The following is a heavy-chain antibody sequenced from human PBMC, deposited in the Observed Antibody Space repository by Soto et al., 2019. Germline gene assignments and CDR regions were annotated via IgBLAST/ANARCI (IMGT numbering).Heavy chain of an antibody. CDR3: ATDHGAYGPNWIDS. D-gene: IGHD3-10*01. Sequence: EVQLLESGGGLVQPGGSLRLSCAASGFTFSSYAMSWVRQTPGKGLEWVSTLSGSGGTTYYADSVKGQFTISSDNSTSTLYLQMNSLSDEDTAVYYCATDHGAYGPNWIDSWGRGALFAVSS. V-gene: IGHV3-23*01. CDR2: LSGSGGTT. CDR1: GFTFSSYA. J-gene: IGHJ5*01.